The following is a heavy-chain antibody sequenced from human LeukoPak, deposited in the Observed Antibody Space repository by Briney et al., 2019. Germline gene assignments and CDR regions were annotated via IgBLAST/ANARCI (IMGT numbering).Heavy chain of an antibody. J-gene: IGHJ5*02. CDR2: IYYSGST. CDR1: GGSISSYY. V-gene: IGHV4-59*08. CDR3: ARRSHYYDSSGST. D-gene: IGHD3-22*01. Sequence: PSETLSLTCTVSGGSISSYYWSWIRQPPGKGLEWIGYIYYSGSTYYNPSLKSRVTISVDTSKNQFSLKLSSVTAADTAVYYCARRSHYYDSSGSTWGQGTLVTVSS.